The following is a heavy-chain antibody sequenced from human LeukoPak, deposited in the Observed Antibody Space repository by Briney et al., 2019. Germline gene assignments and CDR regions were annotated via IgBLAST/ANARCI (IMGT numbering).Heavy chain of an antibody. CDR2: IYTSGST. J-gene: IGHJ6*03. Sequence: PSETLSLTCTVSGGSISSYYWSWIRQPAGKGLEWIGRIYTSGSTNYNPSLKSRVTMSVDTSKNQFSLKLSSVTAADTAVYYCARGWGYRMFTDNGDYVVYYMDVWGKGTTVTISS. CDR1: GGSISSYY. D-gene: IGHD4-17*01. V-gene: IGHV4-4*07. CDR3: ARGWGYRMFTDNGDYVVYYMDV.